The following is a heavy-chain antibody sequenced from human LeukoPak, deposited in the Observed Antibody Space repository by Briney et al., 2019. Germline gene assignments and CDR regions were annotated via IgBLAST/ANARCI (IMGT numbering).Heavy chain of an antibody. CDR2: INHSGST. J-gene: IGHJ4*02. CDR1: GGSFSGYY. D-gene: IGHD6-13*01. V-gene: IGHV4-34*01. Sequence: SETLSLTCAVYGGSFSGYYWSWIRQPPGKGLEWIGEINHSGSTNYNPSLKSRVTISVDTSKNQFSLRLSSVTAADTAVYYYASLVAAGNDYWGQGTLVTVSS. CDR3: ASLVAAGNDY.